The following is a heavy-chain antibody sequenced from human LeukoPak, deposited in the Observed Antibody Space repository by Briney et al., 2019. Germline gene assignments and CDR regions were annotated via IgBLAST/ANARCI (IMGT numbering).Heavy chain of an antibody. CDR1: GGSISSGGYY. D-gene: IGHD3-3*01. CDR3: AREHSWDFLSGYYTDY. Sequence: SETLSLTCTVSGGSISSGGYYWSWIRQHPGKGLEWIGYIYYSGSTYYNPSLKSRVTISVDTSKNQFSLKLSSVTAADTAVYYCAREHSWDFLSGYYTDYWGQGTLVTVSS. V-gene: IGHV4-31*03. J-gene: IGHJ4*02. CDR2: IYYSGST.